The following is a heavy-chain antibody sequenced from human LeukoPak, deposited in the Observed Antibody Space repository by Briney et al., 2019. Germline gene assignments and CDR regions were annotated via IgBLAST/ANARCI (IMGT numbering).Heavy chain of an antibody. CDR2: ISYSGST. CDR1: GGSISSYY. Sequence: SETLSLTCTVSGGSISSYYWSWIRQPPGKGLEWIGYISYSGSTNYSPSLKSRVTISVDTSKNQFSLKLSSVTAADTAVYYCARIFRDGYNYWGIDYWGQGTLVTVSS. V-gene: IGHV4-59*01. D-gene: IGHD5-24*01. J-gene: IGHJ4*02. CDR3: ARIFRDGYNYWGIDY.